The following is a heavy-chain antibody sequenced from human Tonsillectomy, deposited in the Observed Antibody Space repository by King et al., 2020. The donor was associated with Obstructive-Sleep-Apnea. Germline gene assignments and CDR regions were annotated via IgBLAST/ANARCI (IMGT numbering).Heavy chain of an antibody. CDR3: ATKGRISGLEVY. CDR2: VDPSDSYA. J-gene: IGHJ4*02. CDR1: GYTFTSYW. Sequence: QLVQSGAEVTEPGKSLTISCKASGYTFTSYWIYWVRQTPGKGLEWMGMVDPSDSYANYSPSFQGRVTMSADRSINTAYLQLSSLQASDTAMYYCATKGRISGLEVYWGQGTLITVSS. D-gene: IGHD1-26*01. V-gene: IGHV5-10-1*03.